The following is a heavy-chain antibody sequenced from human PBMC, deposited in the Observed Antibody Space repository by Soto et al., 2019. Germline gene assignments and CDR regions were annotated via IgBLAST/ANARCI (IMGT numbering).Heavy chain of an antibody. CDR3: ARDLYTLAYYFDY. Sequence: QAQLVQSGAEVKKPGASVKVSCKAAGYTFTNHGISWVRQAPGQGLEWMGWISGHNGNTKYAQRRQGRVTMTTDTYTITAYMELRSLKSDDTAVYYCARDLYTLAYYFDYWGQGTLVTVSS. V-gene: IGHV1-18*01. J-gene: IGHJ4*02. D-gene: IGHD4-4*01. CDR1: GYTFTNHG. CDR2: ISGHNGNT.